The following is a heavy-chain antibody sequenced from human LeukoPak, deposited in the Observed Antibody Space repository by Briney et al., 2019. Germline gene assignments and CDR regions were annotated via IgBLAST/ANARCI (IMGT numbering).Heavy chain of an antibody. CDR1: GFTFTSYA. D-gene: IGHD2-2*01. Sequence: GGSLRLCCAASGFTFTSYAMSWVRQAPGKGLEWVSAISGNGGATYYADSVKGRFTISRDNSKNTLHLQMNSLRAEDTALYYCAKATTAVVVDNFFDYWGQGTLVSVSS. CDR3: AKATTAVVVDNFFDY. V-gene: IGHV3-23*01. J-gene: IGHJ4*02. CDR2: ISGNGGAT.